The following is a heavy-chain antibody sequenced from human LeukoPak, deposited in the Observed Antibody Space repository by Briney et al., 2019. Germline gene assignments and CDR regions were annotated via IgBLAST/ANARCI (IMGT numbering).Heavy chain of an antibody. CDR3: ARGIPYYYGSGSYYFDY. CDR1: GGTFSSYA. D-gene: IGHD3-10*01. CDR2: IIPIFGTA. J-gene: IGHJ4*02. Sequence: SVKVSCKASGGTFSSYAISWVRQAPGQGLEWMGGIIPIFGTANYAQKFQGRVTITADESTITAYMELSSLRSEDTAVYYCARGIPYYYGSGSYYFDYWGQGTLVTVSS. V-gene: IGHV1-69*13.